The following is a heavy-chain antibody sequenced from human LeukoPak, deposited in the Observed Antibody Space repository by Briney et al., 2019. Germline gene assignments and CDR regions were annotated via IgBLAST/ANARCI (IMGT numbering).Heavy chain of an antibody. V-gene: IGHV4-39*01. CDR3: ARRGDGYYSNFDY. J-gene: IGHJ4*02. CDR2: VYYSGST. D-gene: IGHD5-24*01. Sequence: SETLSLTCTVSGGSISSSSYYWGWIRQPPGKGLEWIGNVYYSGSTYYNPSLKSRVTVSVDTSKNQFSLELSSVTAADTAVYYCARRGDGYYSNFDYWGQGILVSVSS. CDR1: GGSISSSSYY.